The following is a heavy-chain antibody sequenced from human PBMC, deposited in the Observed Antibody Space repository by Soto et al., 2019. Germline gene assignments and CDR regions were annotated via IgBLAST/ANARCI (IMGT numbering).Heavy chain of an antibody. V-gene: IGHV4-39*01. CDR2: IYYSGST. CDR1: GGSISSSSYY. D-gene: IGHD2-15*01. Sequence: SQTLSLTCTVSGGSISSSSYYWGWIRQPPGKGLEWIGSIYYSGSTYYNPSLKSRVTVSVDTSKNQFSLKLSSVTAADTAVYYCASFSRGVGTVAATKYNWFDPWGQGTLVTVSS. CDR3: ASFSRGVGTVAATKYNWFDP. J-gene: IGHJ5*02.